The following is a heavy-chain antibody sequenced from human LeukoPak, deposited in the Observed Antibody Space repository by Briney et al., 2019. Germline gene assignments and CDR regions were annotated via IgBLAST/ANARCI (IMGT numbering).Heavy chain of an antibody. CDR1: GFTFSTYW. J-gene: IGHJ4*02. CDR3: ASTSGWYEPIDY. Sequence: PGGSLRLSCAASGFTFSTYWMHWVRQAPGKGLVWLSRISSDGSSTNYADSVKGRFTISRDNAKNTLYLQMNSLRAEDTAVYYCASTSGWYEPIDYWGQGTLVTVSS. CDR2: ISSDGSST. D-gene: IGHD6-19*01. V-gene: IGHV3-74*01.